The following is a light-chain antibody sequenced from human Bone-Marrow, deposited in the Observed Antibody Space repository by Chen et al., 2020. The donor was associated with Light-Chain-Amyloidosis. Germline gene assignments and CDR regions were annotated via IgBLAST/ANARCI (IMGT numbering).Light chain of an antibody. CDR1: QSVSSN. J-gene: IGKJ3*01. V-gene: IGKV3-11*01. CDR2: DAS. CDR3: QQRSSWPIT. Sequence: EIVMTQSPATLSVSPGERATLSCRASQSVSSNLAWYQQKPGQAPRLLIYDASTRATGIPARFSGRGSGTDFTLTINSLEPEDFAVYYCQQRSSWPITFGPGTRVDI.